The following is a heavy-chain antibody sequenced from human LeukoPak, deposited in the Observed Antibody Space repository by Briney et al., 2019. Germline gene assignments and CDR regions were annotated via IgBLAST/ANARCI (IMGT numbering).Heavy chain of an antibody. CDR3: ARVSRLNADWFDP. CDR2: TYYRSKWYN. CDR1: GDSVSSNSAA. Sequence: SQTLSLTCAISGDSVSSNSAAWNWIRQSPSRGLEWLGRTYYRSKWYNDYAVSVQSRIMINPDTSRSQFSLQLNSVTPEDTAVYYCARVSRLNADWFDPWGQGTLVTVSS. V-gene: IGHV6-1*01. J-gene: IGHJ5*02. D-gene: IGHD1-1*01.